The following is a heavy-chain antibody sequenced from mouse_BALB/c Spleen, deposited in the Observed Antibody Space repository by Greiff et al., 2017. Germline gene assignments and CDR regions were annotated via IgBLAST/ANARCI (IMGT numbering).Heavy chain of an antibody. J-gene: IGHJ4*01. Sequence: LKQPGSELVRPGASVKLSCKASGYTFTSYWMHWVKQRPGQGLEWIGNIYPGSGSTNYDEKFKSKATLTVDTSSSTAYMQLSSLTSEDSAVYYCTRRYYDGYYRYAMDYWGQGTSVTVSS. CDR2: IYPGSGST. CDR3: TRRYYDGYYRYAMDY. CDR1: GYTFTSYW. D-gene: IGHD2-3*01. V-gene: IGHV1S22*01.